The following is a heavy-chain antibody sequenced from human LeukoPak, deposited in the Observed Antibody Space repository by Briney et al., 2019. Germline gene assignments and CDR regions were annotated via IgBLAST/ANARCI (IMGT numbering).Heavy chain of an antibody. V-gene: IGHV4-61*08. CDR1: GGSISSGDYY. J-gene: IGHJ4*02. Sequence: SETLSLTCTVSGGSISSGDYYWSWTRQPPGKGLEWIGYTHASGTSDYNPSLKSRVTISIDTSKNQFSLKLSSVTAADTAVYYCARGGWYNDYWGQGTLVTVST. CDR3: ARGGWYNDY. D-gene: IGHD6-19*01. CDR2: THASGTS.